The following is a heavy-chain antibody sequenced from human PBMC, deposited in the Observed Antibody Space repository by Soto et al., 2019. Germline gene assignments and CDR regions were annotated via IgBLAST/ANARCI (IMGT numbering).Heavy chain of an antibody. CDR2: TYYRSKWYN. Sequence: SQTLSLTCAISGDSVSSNSAAWNWIRQSPSRGLEWLGRTYYRSKWYNDYAVSVKGRITINPDTSKNQFSLQLNSVTPEDTAVYYCAREFNTIFGVVIKDAFDIWGQGTMVTVSS. CDR3: AREFNTIFGVVIKDAFDI. D-gene: IGHD3-3*01. V-gene: IGHV6-1*01. J-gene: IGHJ3*02. CDR1: GDSVSSNSAA.